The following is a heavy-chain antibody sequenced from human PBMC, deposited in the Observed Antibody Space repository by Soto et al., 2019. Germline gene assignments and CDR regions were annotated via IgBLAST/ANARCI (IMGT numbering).Heavy chain of an antibody. V-gene: IGHV3-66*01. D-gene: IGHD2-21*02. Sequence: EVQLVESGGGLVQPGGSLRLSCAASGFTVSRNYMTWVRQAPGKGLEWVSVIYSGGNPYYADSGKGRFTISRDNSKNTLSLQMNSLRAEDTAVYYCARSGGNYWFDPWGQGTMVTVSS. J-gene: IGHJ5*02. CDR1: GFTVSRNY. CDR3: ARSGGNYWFDP. CDR2: IYSGGNP.